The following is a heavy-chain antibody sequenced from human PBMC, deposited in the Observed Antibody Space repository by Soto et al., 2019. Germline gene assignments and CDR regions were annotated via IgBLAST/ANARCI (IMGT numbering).Heavy chain of an antibody. J-gene: IGHJ4*02. D-gene: IGHD2-2*01. CDR2: ISYDGSNK. Sequence: PGGSLRLSCAASGFTFSSYAMHWVRQAPGKGLEWVAVISYDGSNKYYADSVKGRFTISRDNSKNTLYLQMNSLRAEDTAVYYCARVPATALYFDYWGQGTLVTVSS. CDR3: ARVPATALYFDY. CDR1: GFTFSSYA. V-gene: IGHV3-30-3*01.